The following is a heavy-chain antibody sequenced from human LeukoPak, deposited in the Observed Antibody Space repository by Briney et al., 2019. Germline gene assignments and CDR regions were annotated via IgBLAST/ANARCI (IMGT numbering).Heavy chain of an antibody. CDR2: IYSGGLT. D-gene: IGHD7-27*01. Sequence: GGSLRLSCAASGFTVSSNYMSWVRQAPGKGLEWVLVIYSGGLTYYADSVKGRFTVSRDNFKNTLYLQMNSLRAEDTAVYYCAREVYGPLTGDWGQGTLVTVSS. V-gene: IGHV3-66*01. J-gene: IGHJ4*02. CDR1: GFTVSSNY. CDR3: AREVYGPLTGD.